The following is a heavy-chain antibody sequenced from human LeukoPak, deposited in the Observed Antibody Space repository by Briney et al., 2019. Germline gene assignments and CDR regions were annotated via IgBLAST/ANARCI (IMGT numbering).Heavy chain of an antibody. CDR1: GYTFTGYY. J-gene: IGHJ4*02. V-gene: IGHV1-2*02. CDR2: INPNSGGT. D-gene: IGHD3-10*01. Sequence: GASVTVSFKASGYTFTGYYMHCVRQAPGQGLEWMVWINPNSGGTNYAQKFQGRVTMTRDTSISTAYMELSRLRSDATAVYYCARGWARFGESLGYDYWGQGTLVTVSS. CDR3: ARGWARFGESLGYDY.